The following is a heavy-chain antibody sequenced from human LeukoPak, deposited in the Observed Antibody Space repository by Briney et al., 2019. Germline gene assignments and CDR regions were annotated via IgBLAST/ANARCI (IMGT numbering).Heavy chain of an antibody. J-gene: IGHJ4*02. CDR2: IYYSGST. V-gene: IGHV4-59*01. CDR3: ARAVVPAAAGIDY. Sequence: PPETLSLTCTVSGGSISSYYWSWIRQPPGKGLEWIGYIYYSGSTNYNPSLKSRVTISVDTSKNQFSLKLSSVTAADTAVYYCARAVVPAAAGIDYWGQGTLVTVSS. CDR1: GGSISSYY. D-gene: IGHD2-2*01.